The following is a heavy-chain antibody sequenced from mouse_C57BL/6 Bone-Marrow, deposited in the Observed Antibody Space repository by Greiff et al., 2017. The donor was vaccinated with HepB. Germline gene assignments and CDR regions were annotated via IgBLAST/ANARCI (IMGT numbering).Heavy chain of an antibody. CDR1: GFTFSDYY. V-gene: IGHV5-16*01. Sequence: EVQLMESEGGLVQPGSSMKLSCTASGFTFSDYYMAWVRQVPEKGLEWVANINYDGSSTYYLDSLKSRFIISRDNAKNILYLQMSSLKSEDTATYYCARDRGSSYGYFDVWGTGTTVTVSS. D-gene: IGHD1-1*01. CDR2: INYDGSST. J-gene: IGHJ1*03. CDR3: ARDRGSSYGYFDV.